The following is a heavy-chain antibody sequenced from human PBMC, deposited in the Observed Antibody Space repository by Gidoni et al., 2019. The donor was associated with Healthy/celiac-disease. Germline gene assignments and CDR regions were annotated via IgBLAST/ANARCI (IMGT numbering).Heavy chain of an antibody. D-gene: IGHD1-26*01. Sequence: EVQLVESVGGLVKPGGSLRLSCAASVFTFSSHSLNWVRQAPGKGLEWVSSISSSSSYIYYADSVKGRFTISRDNAKNSLYLQMNSLRAEDTAVYYCARTLVGAVSDNYYYGMDVWGQGTTVTVSS. J-gene: IGHJ6*02. V-gene: IGHV3-21*01. CDR3: ARTLVGAVSDNYYYGMDV. CDR2: ISSSSSYI. CDR1: VFTFSSHS.